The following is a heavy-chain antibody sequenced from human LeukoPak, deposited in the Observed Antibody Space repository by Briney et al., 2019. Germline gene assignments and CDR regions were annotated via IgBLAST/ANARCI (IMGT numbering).Heavy chain of an antibody. CDR2: ISAYNGNT. Sequence: ASVKVSCKASGYTFTSYGISWVRQAPGQGLEWMGWISAYNGNTNYAQKLQGRVTMTTDTSTSTAYMELRSLRSDDTAVYYCARTGRLLEWLSHFDYWGQGTLVTVSS. CDR1: GYTFTSYG. D-gene: IGHD3-3*01. J-gene: IGHJ4*02. V-gene: IGHV1-18*01. CDR3: ARTGRLLEWLSHFDY.